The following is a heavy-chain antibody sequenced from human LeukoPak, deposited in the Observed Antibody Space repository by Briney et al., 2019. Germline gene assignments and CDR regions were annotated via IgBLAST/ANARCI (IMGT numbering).Heavy chain of an antibody. J-gene: IGHJ4*02. V-gene: IGHV3-7*01. CDR2: IKQDGSEK. CDR3: ARDRVMITFGGVSYYFDY. D-gene: IGHD3-16*01. CDR1: GFTFSSYW. Sequence: PGGSLRLSCAASGFTFSSYWMSWVRQAPGKGLEWVANIKQDGSEKYYVDSVKGRFTISRDNAKNSLYLQMNSPRAEDTAVYYCARDRVMITFGGVSYYFDYWGQGTLVTVSS.